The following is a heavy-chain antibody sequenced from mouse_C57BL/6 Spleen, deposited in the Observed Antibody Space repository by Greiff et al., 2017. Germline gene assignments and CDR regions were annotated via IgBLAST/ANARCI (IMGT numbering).Heavy chain of an antibody. CDR2: IAPANGNT. Sequence: VQLQQSVAELVRPGASVKLSCTASGFNIKNTYMHWVKQRPEQGLEWIGRIAPANGNTKYAPKLQGKATITADTSSNTAYLQLSSLTSEATAIYYCARGDYGNPWFAYWGQGTLVTVSA. CDR3: ARGDYGNPWFAY. V-gene: IGHV14-3*01. J-gene: IGHJ3*01. CDR1: GFNIKNTY. D-gene: IGHD2-1*01.